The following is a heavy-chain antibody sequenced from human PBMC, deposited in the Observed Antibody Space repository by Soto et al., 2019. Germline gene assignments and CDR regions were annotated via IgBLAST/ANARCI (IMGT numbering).Heavy chain of an antibody. CDR2: INGGGNTI. V-gene: IGHV3-11*01. J-gene: IGHJ3*01. Sequence: QVQLVESGGGLANPGGSLRLSCAASGFTFSDYYMSWIRQVPGKGLEWVSYINGGGNTIYYADSVRGRFTISRDNAKNALYLQMNSLRAEDTAVYFCAKGYPRGFCAFNVWGQGTMVTVSS. CDR1: GFTFSDYY. D-gene: IGHD2-15*01. CDR3: AKGYPRGFCAFNV.